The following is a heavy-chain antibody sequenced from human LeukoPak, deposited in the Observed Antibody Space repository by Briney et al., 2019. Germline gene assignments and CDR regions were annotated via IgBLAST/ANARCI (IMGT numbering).Heavy chain of an antibody. V-gene: IGHV4-59*01. J-gene: IGHJ5*02. CDR1: GGSISSYY. D-gene: IGHD1-1*01. CDR3: ARRTTGTRIDP. CDR2: IYYSGST. Sequence: SETLSLTCTVSGGSISSYYWSWIRQPPGKGLEWIGYIYYSGSTNYNPSLKSRVTISVDTSKNQFSLKLSSVTAADTAVYYCARRTTGTRIDPWGQGTLVTVSS.